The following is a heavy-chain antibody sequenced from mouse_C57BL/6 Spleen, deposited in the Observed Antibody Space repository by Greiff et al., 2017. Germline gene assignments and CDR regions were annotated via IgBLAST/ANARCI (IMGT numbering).Heavy chain of an antibody. CDR2: IYPRDGST. CDR3: ARGGDGYYGAWFAY. CDR1: GYTFTDHF. J-gene: IGHJ3*01. Sequence: QVTLQESDAELVKPGASVKISCKASGYTFTDHFIHWMKQRPEQGLEWIGYIYPRDGSTNYNEKFKGKATLTADKSSSSAYMQLNSLTSEDSAVYVCARGGDGYYGAWFAYWGQGTLVTVSA. D-gene: IGHD2-3*01. V-gene: IGHV1-78*01.